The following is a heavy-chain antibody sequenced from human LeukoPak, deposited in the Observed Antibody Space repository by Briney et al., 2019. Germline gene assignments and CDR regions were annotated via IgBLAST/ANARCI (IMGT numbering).Heavy chain of an antibody. CDR1: GFTFSSYG. CDR2: ISSDGSNT. D-gene: IGHD1-1*01. CDR3: AKGRGATAGYSPDS. Sequence: GGSLRLSCAASGFTFSSYGMHWVRQAPGKGLEWVAIISSDGSNTYQADSVKGRFTISRDNSKNTLYLQVSSLRAEDTAVYYCAKGRGATAGYSPDSWGQGTLVTVSS. J-gene: IGHJ4*02. V-gene: IGHV3-30*18.